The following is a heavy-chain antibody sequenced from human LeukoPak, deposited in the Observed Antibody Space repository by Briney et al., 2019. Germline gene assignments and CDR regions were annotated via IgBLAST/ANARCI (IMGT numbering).Heavy chain of an antibody. D-gene: IGHD3-3*01. CDR3: ARAGVEEVTIFGVVIKYYFDY. CDR2: ISSSSSYI. CDR1: GFTDSSYA. V-gene: IGHV3-21*01. J-gene: IGHJ4*02. Sequence: PGGSLRLSCAASGFTDSSYAMSLVRQAPGKGLEWVSSISSSSSYIYYADSVKGRFTISRDNAKNSLYLQMNSLRAEDTAVYYCARAGVEEVTIFGVVIKYYFDYWGQGTLVTVSS.